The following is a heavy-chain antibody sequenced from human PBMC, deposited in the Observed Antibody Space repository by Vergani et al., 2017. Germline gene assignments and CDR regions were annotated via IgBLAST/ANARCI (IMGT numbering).Heavy chain of an antibody. Sequence: QVQLQESGPGLVKPSETLSLTCAVSGDSLRRGHYWAWIRQPPGKRLEWIGTVYQSGSTYYNPAFRGQAAISVDKSKSQLLLRLTSVTAADTALYYCARHVGYGDSNYPGDWVDPWGQGTLVTVSS. CDR2: VYQSGST. D-gene: IGHD4-17*01. V-gene: IGHV4-38-2*01. J-gene: IGHJ5*02. CDR1: GDSLRRGHY. CDR3: ARHVGYGDSNYPGDWVDP.